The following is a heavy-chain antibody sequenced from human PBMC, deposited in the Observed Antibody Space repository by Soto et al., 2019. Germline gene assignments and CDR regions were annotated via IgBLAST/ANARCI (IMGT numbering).Heavy chain of an antibody. CDR3: ANKDIVMVPSASGSVH. D-gene: IGHD2-15*01. V-gene: IGHV3-23*04. CDR2: IDSSGRYT. CDR1: GFNFDTYA. J-gene: IGHJ4*02. Sequence: EVQLVESGGGLIQPGGSLRLSCAASGFNFDTYAMTWIRQAPGKGLEWVSTIDSSGRYTYYADSVKGRFSISRDNSKSTLFLQMSSLRVGDTAVYYCANKDIVMVPSASGSVHWGQGTLVSVSS.